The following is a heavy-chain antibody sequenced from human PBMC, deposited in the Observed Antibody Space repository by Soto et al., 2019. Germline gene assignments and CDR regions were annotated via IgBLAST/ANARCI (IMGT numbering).Heavy chain of an antibody. CDR1: GFTFSSYW. Sequence: EVQLVESGGGLVQPGGSLRLSCAASGFTFSSYWMSWVRQAPGKGLEWVANIKQDGSEKYYVDSVKGRFTIYRDNAKNALYLQMSSLRAEDTAVYYCARDRGGNFDYWGQGTLVTVSS. V-gene: IGHV3-7*01. D-gene: IGHD3-16*01. CDR3: ARDRGGNFDY. J-gene: IGHJ4*02. CDR2: IKQDGSEK.